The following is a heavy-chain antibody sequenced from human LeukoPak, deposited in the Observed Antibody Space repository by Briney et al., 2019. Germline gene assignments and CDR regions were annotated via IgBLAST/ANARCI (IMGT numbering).Heavy chain of an antibody. Sequence: AETLSLTCAVYGGSFSGYYWSWIRQPPGKGLEWVGEINHSGSTNYNPSLKRRVTISVDTSKNQFSLKLSPVTAADTAVYYCARGLNRGAAAAVGYWGQATLVSVSS. V-gene: IGHV4-34*01. D-gene: IGHD6-13*01. CDR1: GGSFSGYY. CDR2: INHSGST. CDR3: ARGLNRGAAAAVGY. J-gene: IGHJ4*02.